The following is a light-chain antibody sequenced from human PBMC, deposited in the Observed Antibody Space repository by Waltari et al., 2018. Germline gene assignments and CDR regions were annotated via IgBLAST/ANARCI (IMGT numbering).Light chain of an antibody. CDR3: AAWDDSLNGQV. CDR2: SND. CDR1: SSNLGKNS. V-gene: IGLV1-44*01. J-gene: IGLJ2*01. Sequence: QSVLPQPPSASGTPGQTVSISCSGSSSNLGKNSLNWYQHLPGTAPKLLIFSNDQRPSGVPDRFSGSKSGTSASLAISGLQSEDEADYYCAAWDDSLNGQVFGGGTKLTVL.